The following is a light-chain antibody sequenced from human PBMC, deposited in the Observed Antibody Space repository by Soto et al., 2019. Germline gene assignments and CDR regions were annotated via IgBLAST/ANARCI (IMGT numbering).Light chain of an antibody. CDR3: QQYNNWPFT. CDR2: GAS. CDR1: QSVSSD. J-gene: IGKJ3*01. Sequence: EIVMTQSPAPLSVSPGERATLSCRASQSVSSDLAWYQQKPGQAPRLLIFGASTRATGISARFSGSGSGKEFILTISSLQSEDFAVYYCQQYNNWPFTFGPGTKVEIK. V-gene: IGKV3-15*01.